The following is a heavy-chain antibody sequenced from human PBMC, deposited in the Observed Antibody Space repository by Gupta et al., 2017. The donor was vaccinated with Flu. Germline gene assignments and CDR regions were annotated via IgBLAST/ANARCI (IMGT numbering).Heavy chain of an antibody. CDR1: CGTSSSYA. CDR3: ARASGIAVAGFDY. CDR2: IIPIFGTA. D-gene: IGHD6-19*01. J-gene: IGHJ4*02. Sequence: QVQLVQSGAEGKKPGSSVKFSCKSSCGTSSSYAISWVRQAPGQGLEWMRGIIPIFGTANYAQKFQGRVTITADESTRTAYMELSSLRSEDTAVYYCARASGIAVAGFDYWGQGTLVTVSS. V-gene: IGHV1-69*01.